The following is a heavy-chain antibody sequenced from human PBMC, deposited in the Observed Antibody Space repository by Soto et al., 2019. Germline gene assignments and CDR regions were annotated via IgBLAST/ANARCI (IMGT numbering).Heavy chain of an antibody. Sequence: PSETMCLTWTFADCSISSSNDYLGWISPPPGKGLEWIGSVYYSGSTYYNPSLKSRVTMSVDTSKNQFSLKLSSVTAADAAVYYCPTHPTFSGWEYYFDYLVQGTPVTVSS. CDR1: DCSISSSNDY. CDR2: VYYSGST. CDR3: PTHPTFSGWEYYFDY. D-gene: IGHD6-19*01. V-gene: IGHV4-39*01. J-gene: IGHJ4*02.